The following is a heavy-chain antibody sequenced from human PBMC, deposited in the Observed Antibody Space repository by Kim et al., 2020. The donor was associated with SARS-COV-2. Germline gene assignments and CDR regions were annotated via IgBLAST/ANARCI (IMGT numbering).Heavy chain of an antibody. CDR2: ISGTGGST. CDR3: AKGGEQLVYYYGMDV. V-gene: IGHV3-23*01. CDR1: GFTFSSYA. Sequence: GGSLRLSCAASGFTFSSYAMSWVRQAPGKGLEWVLGISGTGGSTYYADSVKGRFTISRDNSKNTLYLQMNSLRVEDTAVYYCAKGGEQLVYYYGMDVWGQGTTVTVSS. D-gene: IGHD6-13*01. J-gene: IGHJ6*02.